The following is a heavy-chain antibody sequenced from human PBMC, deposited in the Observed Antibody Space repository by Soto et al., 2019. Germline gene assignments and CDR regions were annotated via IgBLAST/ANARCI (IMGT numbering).Heavy chain of an antibody. CDR1: GGSISSGDYY. J-gene: IGHJ1*01. CDR2: IYYSGST. Sequence: SETLSLTCTVSGGSISSGDYYWSWIRQPPGKGLEWIGYIYYSGSTYYNPSLKSRVTISVDTSKNQFSLKLSSVTAADTAVYYCARGRYGGNDFQHWGQGTLVTVSS. CDR3: ARGRYGGNDFQH. V-gene: IGHV4-30-4*01. D-gene: IGHD4-17*01.